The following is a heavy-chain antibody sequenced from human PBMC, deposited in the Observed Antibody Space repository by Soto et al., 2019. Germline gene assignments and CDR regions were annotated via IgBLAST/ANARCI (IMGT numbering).Heavy chain of an antibody. Sequence: QVQLQESGPGLVKPSQTLSLTCTVSGGCISSGDYYWTWIRQPPGKGLEWIGYIYYSGSTYYNPSLKSRVTISVDTSKNQFSLKLSSVTAADTAVYYCARDVSRYYGMDVWGQGTTVTVSS. CDR1: GGCISSGDYY. CDR2: IYYSGST. V-gene: IGHV4-30-4*01. CDR3: ARDVSRYYGMDV. J-gene: IGHJ6*02.